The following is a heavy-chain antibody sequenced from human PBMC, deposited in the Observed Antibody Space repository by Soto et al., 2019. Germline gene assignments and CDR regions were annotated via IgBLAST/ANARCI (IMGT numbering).Heavy chain of an antibody. Sequence: GGSLRLSCAASGFTVSSNYMSWVRQAPGKGLEWVSAIYSGGSTYYADSVKGRFTISRDNSKNTLYLQMNSLRAEDTAVYYCAREAVMGGHAPSFDYWGQGTLVTVSS. CDR1: GFTVSSNY. V-gene: IGHV3-53*01. D-gene: IGHD2-15*01. CDR3: AREAVMGGHAPSFDY. J-gene: IGHJ4*02. CDR2: IYSGGST.